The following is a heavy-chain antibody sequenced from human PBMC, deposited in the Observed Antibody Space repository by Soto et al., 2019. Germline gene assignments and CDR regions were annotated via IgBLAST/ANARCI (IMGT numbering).Heavy chain of an antibody. V-gene: IGHV1-18*01. J-gene: IGHJ3*02. CDR3: ARDSHYDILTGYSRNAVDI. D-gene: IGHD3-9*01. Sequence: GASVKVSCKASGYTFHNYGVNWVRQAPGHGLEWMGRISAYNYNTHYAQNFEGRVTMTTDTSISTAYMELSRLRSDDTAVYYCARDSHYDILTGYSRNAVDIWGQGTMVTVSS. CDR2: ISAYNYNT. CDR1: GYTFHNYG.